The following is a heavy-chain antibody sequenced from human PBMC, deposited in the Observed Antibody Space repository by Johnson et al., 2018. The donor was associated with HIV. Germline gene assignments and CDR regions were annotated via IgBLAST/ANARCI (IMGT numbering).Heavy chain of an antibody. Sequence: QVQLVESGGGVVQPGRSLRLSCAASGFTFSSYGMHWVRQAPGKGLEWVAFIRYDGSNKYYVDSVKGRFTISRDNAKNSLYLQMNSLRAEDTAVYYCAKGGSLTQDAPFDIWGQGTMVTVSS. CDR1: GFTFSSYG. CDR2: IRYDGSNK. V-gene: IGHV3-33*03. CDR3: AKGGSLTQDAPFDI. J-gene: IGHJ3*02. D-gene: IGHD1-14*01.